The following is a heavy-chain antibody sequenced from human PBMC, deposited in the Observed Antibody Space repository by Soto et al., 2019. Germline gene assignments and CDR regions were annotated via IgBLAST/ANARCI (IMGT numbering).Heavy chain of an antibody. V-gene: IGHV4-34*01. CDR3: ARLGPGYCSGGSYYSSDY. Sequence: ASETLSLTCAVYGGSFSGYYWSWIRQPPGKGLEWIGEINHSGSTNYNPSLKSRVTISVDTSKNQFSLKLSSVTAADTAVYYCARLGPGYCSGGSYYSSDYWGQGTLVTVSS. D-gene: IGHD2-15*01. CDR1: GGSFSGYY. J-gene: IGHJ4*02. CDR2: INHSGST.